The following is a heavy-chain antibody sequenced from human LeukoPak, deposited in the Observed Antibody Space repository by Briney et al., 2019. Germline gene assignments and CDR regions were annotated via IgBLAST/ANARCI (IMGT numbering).Heavy chain of an antibody. V-gene: IGHV4-39*07. D-gene: IGHD3-22*01. CDR1: GGSISSSSYY. CDR3: ARGSGYYDSSGSDY. Sequence: SETLSLTCTVSGGSISSSSYYWGWIRQPPGKGLEWIGSIYYSGSTYYNPSLKSRVTISVDTSKNQFSLKLSSVTAADTAVYYCARGSGYYDSSGSDYWGQGTLVTVSS. CDR2: IYYSGST. J-gene: IGHJ4*02.